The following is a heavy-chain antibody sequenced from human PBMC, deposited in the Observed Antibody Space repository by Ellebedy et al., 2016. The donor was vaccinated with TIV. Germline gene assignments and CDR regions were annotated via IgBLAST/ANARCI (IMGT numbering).Heavy chain of an antibody. CDR1: GFTFGCCA. V-gene: IGHV3-23*01. D-gene: IGHD6-13*01. CDR3: AKLGGVLSWYADY. J-gene: IGHJ4*02. CDR2: ISKGGDNT. Sequence: GESLKISCAASGFTFGCCAMSRVRQAPGQGLEWVSVISKGGDNTYADSVKGRFTISRDNSKNTRYLQMNSLRADDTAIYYCAKLGGVLSWYADYWGLGTLVTVSS.